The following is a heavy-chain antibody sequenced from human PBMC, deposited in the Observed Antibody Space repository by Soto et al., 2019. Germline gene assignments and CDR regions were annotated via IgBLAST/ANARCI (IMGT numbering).Heavy chain of an antibody. J-gene: IGHJ4*02. V-gene: IGHV3-23*01. CDR2: ISGSGGST. CDR3: AKDHKHLHYYDSSGYLCYFDY. D-gene: IGHD3-22*01. CDR1: GFTFSSYA. Sequence: PGGSLRLSXAASGFTFSSYAMSWVRQAPGKGLEWLSAISGSGGSTYYADSVKGRFTISRDNSKNTLYLQMNSLRAEDTAVYYCAKDHKHLHYYDSSGYLCYFDYWGQGTLGTVS.